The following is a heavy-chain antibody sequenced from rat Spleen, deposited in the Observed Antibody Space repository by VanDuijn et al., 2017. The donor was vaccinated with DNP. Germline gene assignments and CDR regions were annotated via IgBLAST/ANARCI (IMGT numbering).Heavy chain of an antibody. V-gene: IGHV2S12*01. CDR2: ISSGGTT. CDR3: TRDVPNYLDY. Sequence: QVQLKESGPGLVQPSQTLSLTCTVSGFSLTSYGVSWVRQPPGKGLEWIAAISSGGTTYYNPALTSRLSISRDTSWGQVFLKMSSLQTEDTAIYFCTRDVPNYLDYWGQGVMVTVSS. CDR1: GFSLTSYG. J-gene: IGHJ2*01.